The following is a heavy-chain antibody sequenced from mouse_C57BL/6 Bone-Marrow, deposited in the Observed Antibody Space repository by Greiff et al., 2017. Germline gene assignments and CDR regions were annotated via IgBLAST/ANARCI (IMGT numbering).Heavy chain of an antibody. CDR3: ARVARQYYFDY. CDR1: GFTFSDYY. V-gene: IGHV5-16*01. Sequence: EVKLMESEGGLVQPGSSMKLSCTASGFTFSDYYMAWVRQVPEKGLEWVANINYDGSSTYYLDSLKSRFIISRDNAKNILYLQMSSLKSEDTATYYCARVARQYYFDYWGQGTTLTVSS. CDR2: INYDGSST. J-gene: IGHJ2*01. D-gene: IGHD3-2*01.